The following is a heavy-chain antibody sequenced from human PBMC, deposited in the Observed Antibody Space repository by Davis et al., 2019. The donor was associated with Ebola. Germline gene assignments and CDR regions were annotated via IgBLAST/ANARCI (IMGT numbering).Heavy chain of an antibody. CDR2: INPSGGST. CDR3: ARGRGRRVAGTGGGVDY. J-gene: IGHJ4*02. Sequence: ASVKVSCKASGYTFTSYYMHWVRQAPGQGLEWMGIINPSGGSTSYAQKFQGRVTMTRDTSTSTVYMELSSLRSEDTAVYYCARGRGRRVAGTGGGVDYWGQGTLVTVSS. D-gene: IGHD6-19*01. V-gene: IGHV1-46*01. CDR1: GYTFTSYY.